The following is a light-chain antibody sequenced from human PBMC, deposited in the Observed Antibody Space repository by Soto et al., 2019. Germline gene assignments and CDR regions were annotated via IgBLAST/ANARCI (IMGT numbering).Light chain of an antibody. CDR2: LNSDGSH. CDR1: SGHSSYA. Sequence: QPVLTQSPSASASLGASVKLTCTLSSGHSSYAIAWHQQQPEKGPRYLMKLNSDGSHSKGDGIPDRFSGSSSGAERHLTISSLQSEDEADYYCQTWGTGPWVFGGGTKLTVL. V-gene: IGLV4-69*01. CDR3: QTWGTGPWV. J-gene: IGLJ3*02.